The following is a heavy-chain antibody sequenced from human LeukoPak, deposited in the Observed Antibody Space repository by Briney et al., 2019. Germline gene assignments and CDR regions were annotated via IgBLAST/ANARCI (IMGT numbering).Heavy chain of an antibody. CDR2: IYPGDSDT. J-gene: IGHJ3*02. V-gene: IGHV5-51*01. D-gene: IGHD1-26*01. Sequence: GESLRISCKGSGYSFTSYWIGWVRQMPGKGLEWMGIIYPGDSDTRYSPSFQGQVTISADKSISTAYLQWSSLKASDTAMYYCARRFGSEWELLDAFDIWGQGTMVTVSS. CDR3: ARRFGSEWELLDAFDI. CDR1: GYSFTSYW.